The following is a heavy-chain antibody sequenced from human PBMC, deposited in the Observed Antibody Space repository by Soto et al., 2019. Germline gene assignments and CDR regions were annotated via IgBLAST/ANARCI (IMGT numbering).Heavy chain of an antibody. CDR1: GDSFSSGAYY. J-gene: IGHJ4*02. V-gene: IGHV4-31*02. D-gene: IGHD1-26*01. CDR3: ARDYSSTRRDHDY. CDR2: IYYSGDT. Sequence: QVQLQESSPGLVKPSQTLSLTWTVSGDSFSSGAYYWSWIRQRPGKGLEWIGYIYYSGDTSYNPSLKSRVTISMHRSKNRVSLKLSSVTAADTAVYYCARDYSSTRRDHDYSGQGTLVTDSS.